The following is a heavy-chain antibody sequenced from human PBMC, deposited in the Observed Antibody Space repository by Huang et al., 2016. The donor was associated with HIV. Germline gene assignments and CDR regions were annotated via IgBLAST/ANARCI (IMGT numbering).Heavy chain of an antibody. Sequence: EVQLVQSGAEVKKSGESLKISCKGSGYKFTSYWIGWGRQTPGKGLEWMEIIYPGDSDTRYRPSFQGQVTISADKSISTAYLQWSSLKASDTAMYYCARQRAYGSTYADYWGQGTLVTVSS. D-gene: IGHD4-4*01. J-gene: IGHJ4*02. CDR1: GYKFTSYW. CDR2: IYPGDSDT. V-gene: IGHV5-51*01. CDR3: ARQRAYGSTYADY.